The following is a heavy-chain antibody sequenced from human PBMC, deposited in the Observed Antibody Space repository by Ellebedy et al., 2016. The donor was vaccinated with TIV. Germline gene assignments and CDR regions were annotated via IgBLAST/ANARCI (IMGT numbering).Heavy chain of an antibody. Sequence: PGGSLRLSCTASGFALSNYGIHRVRQAPGKGPEWVTMISYDGNSKHYVDSVRGRFTISRDNSKNTVYLQMNSLRPEDTAVYYCARDPYSSGWYNWFDPWGQGTLVTVSS. J-gene: IGHJ5*02. CDR2: ISYDGNSK. V-gene: IGHV3-30*03. CDR3: ARDPYSSGWYNWFDP. D-gene: IGHD6-19*01. CDR1: GFALSNYG.